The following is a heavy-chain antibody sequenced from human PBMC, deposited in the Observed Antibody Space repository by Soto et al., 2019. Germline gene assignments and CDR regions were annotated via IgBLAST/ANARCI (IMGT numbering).Heavy chain of an antibody. CDR1: GFTFNNYA. D-gene: IGHD3-3*02. Sequence: GGSLRLSCAASGFTFNNYAMNWVRQAPGKGLEWVSSISASGGSAYYADSVKGRFTISRDNSKNTLYLQMNSLRAEDTAVYYCANEEDSHSWSGYSSMFDYWGQGTLVTVSS. V-gene: IGHV3-23*01. J-gene: IGHJ4*02. CDR2: ISASGGSA. CDR3: ANEEDSHSWSGYSSMFDY.